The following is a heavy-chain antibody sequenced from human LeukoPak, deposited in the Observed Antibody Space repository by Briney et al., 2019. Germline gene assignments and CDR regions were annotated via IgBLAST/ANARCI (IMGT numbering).Heavy chain of an antibody. J-gene: IGHJ6*02. V-gene: IGHV1-18*01. CDR3: ARDLRSDYYYYGMDV. CDR1: GYTFTSYG. Sequence: ASVKVSCKASGYTFTSYGISWVRQAPGQGLEWMGWISAYNGNTNYAQKLQGRVTMTTDTSTSTAYMELRSLRSEDTAVYYCARDLRSDYYYYGMDVWGQGTTVTVSS. CDR2: ISAYNGNT. D-gene: IGHD5/OR15-5a*01.